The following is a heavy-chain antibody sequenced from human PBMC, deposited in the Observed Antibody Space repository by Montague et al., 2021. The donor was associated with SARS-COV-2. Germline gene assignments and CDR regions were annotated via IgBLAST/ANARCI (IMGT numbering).Heavy chain of an antibody. CDR3: ARLSNYYGSGSYYPHNYYYGMDV. CDR2: IYYSGST. D-gene: IGHD3-10*01. Sequence: SETLSLTCTVSGGSISSSSYYWGWIRQPPGKGLEWIGSIYYSGSTYYNESLKGRVTISVDTSKNQFSLKLSSVTAADTAVYYCARLSNYYGSGSYYPHNYYYGMDVWGQGTTVTVSS. CDR1: GGSISSSSYY. V-gene: IGHV4-39*01. J-gene: IGHJ6*02.